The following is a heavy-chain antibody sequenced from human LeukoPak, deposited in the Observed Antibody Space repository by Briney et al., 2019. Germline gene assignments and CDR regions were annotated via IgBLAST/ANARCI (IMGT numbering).Heavy chain of an antibody. Sequence: RGSLRLSCAASGFTFTSYAMRWVRQAPGKGLEWVAVISYDGSNKYYADSVKGRFTISRDNSKNTLYLQMNSLRAEDTAVYYCARAAGYSYGPFDYWGQGTLVTVS. CDR2: ISYDGSNK. V-gene: IGHV3-30-3*01. CDR1: GFTFTSYA. J-gene: IGHJ4*02. D-gene: IGHD5-18*01. CDR3: ARAAGYSYGPFDY.